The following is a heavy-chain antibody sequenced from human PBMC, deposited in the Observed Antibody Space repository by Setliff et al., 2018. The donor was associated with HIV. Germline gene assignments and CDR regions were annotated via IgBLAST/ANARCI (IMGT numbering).Heavy chain of an antibody. CDR2: ISTYNGNT. Sequence: ASVKVSCKASGYTFTSYGISWVRQAPGQGLEWMGLISTYNGNTNYAQKLQGRVTMTTDTSTSTAYMELRSLRFDDTAVYYCARFPNPSQIVVIMPPDYRGQGTLVTVSS. V-gene: IGHV1-18*01. CDR3: ARFPNPSQIVVIMPPDY. J-gene: IGHJ4*02. CDR1: GYTFTSYG. D-gene: IGHD3-22*01.